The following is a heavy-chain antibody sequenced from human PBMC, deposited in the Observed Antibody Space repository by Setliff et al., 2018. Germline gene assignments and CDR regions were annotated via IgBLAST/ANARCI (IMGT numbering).Heavy chain of an antibody. D-gene: IGHD6-19*01. CDR1: GDSIDTDIW. CDR2: IYLGGSP. V-gene: IGHV4-4*02. Sequence: PSETLSLTCTVSGDSIDTDIWWSWVRQSPGKGLEWIGEIYLGGSPTYNPSLKSRVTISIYKSKNQLSLDLTSVTAADTAVYYCARQAVAVTFDYWGQGTLVTVSS. CDR3: ARQAVAVTFDY. J-gene: IGHJ4*02.